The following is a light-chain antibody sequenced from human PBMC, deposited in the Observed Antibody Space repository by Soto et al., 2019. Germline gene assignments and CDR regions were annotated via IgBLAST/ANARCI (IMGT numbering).Light chain of an antibody. CDR1: QSVSYY. CDR3: DHCQDLHSAPTRS. V-gene: IGKV3-20*01. J-gene: IGKJ2*04. CDR2: DAS. Sequence: EIVLTQSPGTLSLSPGERATLSCRASQSVSYYLAWYQQKPGQAPRLLIYDASSRATGVPDRFSGRGSGTDVTLTISRLEPEDFAVYCCDHCQDLHSAPTRS.